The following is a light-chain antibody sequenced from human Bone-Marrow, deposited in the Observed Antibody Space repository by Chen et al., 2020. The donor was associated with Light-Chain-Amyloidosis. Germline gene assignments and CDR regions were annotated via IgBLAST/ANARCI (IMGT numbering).Light chain of an antibody. CDR2: RDT. J-gene: IGLJ2*01. Sequence: SYELTQPPSVSVSPGQTARITCSGDDLPTKYAYWYHQKPGQAPVLVIHRDTERPSGISERFSGSSSGTTATLTISGGQAEDEADYHGQSADSSGTYEVIFGGGTKLTVL. CDR3: QSADSSGTYEVI. CDR1: DLPTKY. V-gene: IGLV3-25*03.